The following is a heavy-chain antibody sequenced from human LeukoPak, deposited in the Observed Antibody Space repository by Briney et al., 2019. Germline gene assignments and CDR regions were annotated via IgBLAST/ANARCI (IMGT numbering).Heavy chain of an antibody. V-gene: IGHV1-2*02. Sequence: GASVKVSCKASGYTFTGYYVHWVRQAPGQGLEWMGWINPSSGGTNYAQKFQGRVTMTRDTSISTAFMEVSSLRSDDTAVYYCAREARVETRGQFDPWGQGTLVPVSS. D-gene: IGHD4-23*01. CDR3: AREARVETRGQFDP. CDR1: GYTFTGYY. J-gene: IGHJ5*02. CDR2: INPSSGGT.